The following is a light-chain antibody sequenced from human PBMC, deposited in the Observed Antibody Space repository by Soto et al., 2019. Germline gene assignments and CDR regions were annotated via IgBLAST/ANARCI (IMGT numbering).Light chain of an antibody. V-gene: IGKV1-5*03. CDR3: QQYDSYST. CDR1: QTISSW. CDR2: KAS. Sequence: DIQMAQSPSTLSGSVGDRVTISFRASQTISSWLAWYQQKPGKAPKLLIYKASTLKSGVPSRFSGSGSGTEFTLTISSLQPDDFATYYCQQYDSYSTFGQGTKVDI. J-gene: IGKJ1*01.